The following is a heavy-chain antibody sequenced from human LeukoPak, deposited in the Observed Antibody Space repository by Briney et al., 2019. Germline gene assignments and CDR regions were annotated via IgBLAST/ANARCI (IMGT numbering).Heavy chain of an antibody. CDR2: IWYDGSNK. Sequence: GRSLRLSCAASGFNFGSYAMHWVRQAPDKGLQWVAVIWYDGSNKYYADSVKGRFTISRDNSKSTVFLQMNSLRIEDTGVYYCARGAHHGGNSPDYWGQGTLVTVSS. D-gene: IGHD4-23*01. CDR1: GFNFGSYA. CDR3: ARGAHHGGNSPDY. J-gene: IGHJ4*02. V-gene: IGHV3-30*04.